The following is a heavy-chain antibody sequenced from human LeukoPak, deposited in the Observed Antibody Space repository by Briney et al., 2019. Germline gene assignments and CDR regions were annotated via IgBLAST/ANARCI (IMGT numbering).Heavy chain of an antibody. Sequence: GGSLRLSCAASGFTFSDYYMNWIRQAPGKGLEWVSYISSSGSTIYYADSVKGRFTISRDNAKNSLYLQMNSLRAEDTAVYYCARGYSGWYLHDALDIWGQGTTVTVSS. CDR1: GFTFSDYY. CDR3: ARGYSGWYLHDALDI. J-gene: IGHJ3*02. D-gene: IGHD6-19*01. CDR2: ISSSGSTI. V-gene: IGHV3-11*04.